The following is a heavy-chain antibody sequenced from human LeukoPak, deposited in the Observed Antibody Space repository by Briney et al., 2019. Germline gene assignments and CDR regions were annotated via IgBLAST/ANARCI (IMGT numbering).Heavy chain of an antibody. J-gene: IGHJ4*02. Sequence: GGSLRLSCAGSGFTFTNAGIHWVRLAAGKGLEWVSFISHDGTNKYYSDSVDGRFTVSSLNSQNTVYLQMTDLRPDDTATYYCASEDVDTGDFWGQGTLVTVSS. CDR1: GFTFTNAG. D-gene: IGHD5-18*01. V-gene: IGHV3-30*01. CDR3: ASEDVDTGDF. CDR2: ISHDGTNK.